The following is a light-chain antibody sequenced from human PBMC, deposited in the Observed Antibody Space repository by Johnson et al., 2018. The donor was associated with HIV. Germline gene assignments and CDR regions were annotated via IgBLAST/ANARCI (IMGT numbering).Light chain of an antibody. CDR2: DNN. V-gene: IGLV1-51*01. CDR3: GTWHGALSGGGV. Sequence: QSVLTQPPSVSAAPGQKVTISCSGSSSNIGNNYVSWYQQLPGTAPKLLIYDNNKRPSGTPDRFSGSTSGTSPTLGITGLQTGDEADYYCGTWHGALSGGGVFGTGTRVTVL. J-gene: IGLJ1*01. CDR1: SSNIGNNY.